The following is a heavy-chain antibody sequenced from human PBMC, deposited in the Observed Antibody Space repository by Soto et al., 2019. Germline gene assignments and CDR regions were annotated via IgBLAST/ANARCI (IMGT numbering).Heavy chain of an antibody. CDR1: GGTFSSYA. V-gene: IGHV1-69*12. J-gene: IGHJ4*02. CDR3: AREGYGAMVTDY. CDR2: IIPIFGTA. Sequence: QVQLVQSGAEVKKPGSSVKVSCKASGGTFSSYAISWVRQAPGQGLEWMGGIIPIFGTANYAQKFQGRVTITADESPSTDYMELSSLRSADTAVYYCAREGYGAMVTDYWGQGTLVTVSS. D-gene: IGHD5-18*01.